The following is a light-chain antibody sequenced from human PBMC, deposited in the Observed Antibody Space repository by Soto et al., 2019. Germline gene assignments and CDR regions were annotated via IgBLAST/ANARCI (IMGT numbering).Light chain of an antibody. J-gene: IGLJ1*01. V-gene: IGLV2-14*01. CDR1: SSDVGGYNY. CDR2: EVS. CDR3: DSYTSSRAYV. Sequence: QSALTEPASVSGSPGQSITISCTGTSSDVGGYNYVSWYQQQSGKAPKLIIHEVSNRPSGVSSRFSGSKSGNTASLTISGLQAEDEADYYCDSYTSSRAYVFGIGTKVTLL.